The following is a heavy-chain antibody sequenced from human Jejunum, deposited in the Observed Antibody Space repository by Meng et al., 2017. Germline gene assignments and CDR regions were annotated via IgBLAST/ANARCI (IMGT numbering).Heavy chain of an antibody. J-gene: IGHJ1*01. V-gene: IGHV4-4*02. Sequence: QVQLQESGPGLVKPSGTLSLTCTVSGDFITSSDWWSWVRQSPGKGLEWIAEINHSGSSNYNPSFQSRVTISVDRPRNQFSLKLSSVTAADTGVYYCARPAGYSSDWYKYFQHWGQGTLVTVSS. CDR2: INHSGSS. CDR3: ARPAGYSSDWYKYFQH. CDR1: GDFITSSDW. D-gene: IGHD6-13*01.